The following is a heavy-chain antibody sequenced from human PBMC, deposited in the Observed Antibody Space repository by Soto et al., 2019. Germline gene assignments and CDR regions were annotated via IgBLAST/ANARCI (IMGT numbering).Heavy chain of an antibody. CDR1: GGSISSYY. D-gene: IGHD1-26*01. CDR2: IYYSGST. V-gene: IGHV4-59*01. CDR3: ARGQPYSGSYHYFDY. J-gene: IGHJ4*02. Sequence: SETLSLTCTVSGGSISSYYWSWIRQPPGKGLEWIGYIYYSGSTNYNPSLKSRVTISVDTSKNQFSLKLNSVTAADTAMYYCARGQPYSGSYHYFDYWGQGTLVTVSS.